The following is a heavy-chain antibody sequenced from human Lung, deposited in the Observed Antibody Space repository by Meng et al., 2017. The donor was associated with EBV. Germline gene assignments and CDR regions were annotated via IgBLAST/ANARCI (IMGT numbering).Heavy chain of an antibody. V-gene: IGHV1-3*01. CDR1: GYTFSTSA. J-gene: IGHJ4*02. Sequence: VQLVQSGAEVREPGASVKLSCKTSGYTFSTSAMHWVRQAPGQRLEWMGWINAGNGNTKYSQQCQGRVTMTRDISASTGYMELSSLRSEDTAVYYCARPWRGGELDSWGQGTLVTVSS. CDR3: ARPWRGGELDS. D-gene: IGHD2-21*01. CDR2: INAGNGNT.